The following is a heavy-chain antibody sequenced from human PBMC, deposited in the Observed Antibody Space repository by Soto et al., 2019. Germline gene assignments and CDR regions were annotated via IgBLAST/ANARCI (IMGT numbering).Heavy chain of an antibody. CDR3: ARAWTAEAGWANWFDR. CDR2: IHYSGST. V-gene: IGHV4-31*03. J-gene: IGHJ5*02. Sequence: QVQLQESGPGLVEPSQTLSLTCTVSGGSISGEGYYWSWIRQYSGRGLDWIGYIHYSGSTYYNPSLKSRVTISVDTSKTQFFLKLNSMTAADTAVYYCARAWTAEAGWANWFDRWGQGTLVIVSS. D-gene: IGHD6-13*01. CDR1: GGSISGEGYY.